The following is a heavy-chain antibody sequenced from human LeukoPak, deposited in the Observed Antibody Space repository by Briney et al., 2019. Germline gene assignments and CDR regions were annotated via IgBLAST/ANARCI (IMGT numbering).Heavy chain of an antibody. Sequence: SETLTLTCTVSGGSINSYYWNWIRQPPGKGLEWIGYIYYSGSTNYNPSLKSRVTISVDTSKNQFSLKLSSATAADTAVYYCARYDCSGGSCYSFGAFDIWGQGTMVTVSS. D-gene: IGHD2-15*01. J-gene: IGHJ3*02. CDR1: GGSINSYY. CDR3: ARYDCSGGSCYSFGAFDI. CDR2: IYYSGST. V-gene: IGHV4-59*08.